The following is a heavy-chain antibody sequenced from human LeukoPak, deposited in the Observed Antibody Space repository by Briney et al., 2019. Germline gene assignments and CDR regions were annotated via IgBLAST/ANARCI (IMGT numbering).Heavy chain of an antibody. V-gene: IGHV1-2*06. CDR3: ARDHDSSGYYLSDFDY. J-gene: IGHJ4*02. CDR2: INPNSGGT. D-gene: IGHD3-22*01. CDR1: GYTFTGYY. Sequence: ASVKVSCKASGYTFTGYYMHWVRQAPGQGLEWMGRINPNSGGTNYAQKFQGRVTMTRDTSISTAYMELSRLRSDDTAVYYCARDHDSSGYYLSDFDYWAREPWSPSPQ.